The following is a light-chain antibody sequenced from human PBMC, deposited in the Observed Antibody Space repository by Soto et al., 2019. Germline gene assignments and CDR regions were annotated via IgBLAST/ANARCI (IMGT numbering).Light chain of an antibody. CDR3: QQYVTSAIT. Sequence: EIVLTQSPATLSVSPGVRATLSCRASQSVSSNLAWYQQKPGQAPRLLIYGASTRATGIPARFSGSGSGTEFTLTISSLQSEDFAVYYCQQYVTSAITFGQGTRLEIK. CDR2: GAS. V-gene: IGKV3-15*01. CDR1: QSVSSN. J-gene: IGKJ5*01.